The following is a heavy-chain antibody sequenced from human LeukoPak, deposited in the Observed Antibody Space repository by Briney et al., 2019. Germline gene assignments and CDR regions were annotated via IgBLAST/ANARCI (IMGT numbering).Heavy chain of an antibody. V-gene: IGHV4-59*11. J-gene: IGHJ4*02. Sequence: PSETLSLTCAVSADSFSSHYWTWIRQSPGKGLEWIGYISYIGSTNYNPSLKSRVTISIDTSKNQFSLKLSSVTAADTAVYYCARDVGSGSYSRFDYWGQGTLVTVSS. D-gene: IGHD3-10*01. CDR1: ADSFSSHY. CDR3: ARDVGSGSYSRFDY. CDR2: ISYIGST.